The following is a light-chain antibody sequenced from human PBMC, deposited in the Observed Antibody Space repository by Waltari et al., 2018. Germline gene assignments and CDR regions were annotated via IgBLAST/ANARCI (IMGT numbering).Light chain of an antibody. J-gene: IGKJ3*01. V-gene: IGKV1-39*01. CDR2: AAS. CDR3: QQSYSTGFT. Sequence: CRESQVISSALKWYQQKPGKAPKLLIYAASNLTTGVPSRFSGRGSGPNCTLTISALQPEDFATYHCQQSYSTGFTFGPGTRLDLK. CDR1: QVISSA.